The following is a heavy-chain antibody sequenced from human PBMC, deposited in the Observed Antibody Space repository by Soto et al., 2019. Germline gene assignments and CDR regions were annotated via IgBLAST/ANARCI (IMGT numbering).Heavy chain of an antibody. CDR3: TTEDPSWLRGLEY. J-gene: IGHJ4*02. Sequence: EVQLVESGGGLVKPGESLRLSCEASGASFTNAWMNWVRQAPGKGLEWVGRIKTRIDSATTDYAAPVKGRFTISRDDSKNTLYLQMDSLKTEDPAVYYCTTEDPSWLRGLEYWCQGTLGTVSS. CDR1: GASFTNAW. CDR2: IKTRIDSATT. D-gene: IGHD5-12*01. V-gene: IGHV3-15*01.